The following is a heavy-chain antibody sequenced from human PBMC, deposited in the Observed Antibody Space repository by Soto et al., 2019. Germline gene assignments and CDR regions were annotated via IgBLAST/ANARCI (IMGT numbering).Heavy chain of an antibody. CDR2: ISSSSSTI. J-gene: IGHJ3*02. CDR1: GFTFSSYS. D-gene: IGHD3-22*01. CDR3: ASNYYYDSSGYYYHDAFDI. Sequence: PGGSLRLSCAAPGFTFSSYSMNWVRQAPGKGLEWVSYISSSSSTIYYADSVKGRFTISRDNAKNSLYLQMNSLRAEDTAVYYCASNYYYDSSGYYYHDAFDIWGQGTMVTVSS. V-gene: IGHV3-48*01.